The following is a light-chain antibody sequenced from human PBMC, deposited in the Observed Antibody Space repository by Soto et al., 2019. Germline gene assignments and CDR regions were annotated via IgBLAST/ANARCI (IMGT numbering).Light chain of an antibody. CDR1: SGSVSTRFF. V-gene: IGLV8-61*01. Sequence: TVVTQEPSFSVSPGGTVTLTCGLSSGSVSTRFFPSWYQQTPGQAPRTLIYTTNTRSSGVPDRFSGSILGDKAALTITGAQADDDSDYYCVLYLGGGISVFGGGTKVTVL. CDR3: VLYLGGGISV. CDR2: TTN. J-gene: IGLJ3*02.